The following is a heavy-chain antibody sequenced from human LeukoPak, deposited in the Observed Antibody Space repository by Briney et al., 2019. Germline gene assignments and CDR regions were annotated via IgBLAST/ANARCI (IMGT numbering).Heavy chain of an antibody. Sequence: GGSLRLSCVASGFTFNNYGMSWVRQTPGRGLEWVSAMSGSGTNTYYRDSVKGRFTISRDTSKNTLYLQMNSLRVEDTALYYCAKDRYYDFWSGYYIGDNWGQGTLVTVSS. J-gene: IGHJ4*02. D-gene: IGHD3-3*01. CDR1: GFTFNNYG. CDR2: MSGSGTNT. V-gene: IGHV3-23*01. CDR3: AKDRYYDFWSGYYIGDN.